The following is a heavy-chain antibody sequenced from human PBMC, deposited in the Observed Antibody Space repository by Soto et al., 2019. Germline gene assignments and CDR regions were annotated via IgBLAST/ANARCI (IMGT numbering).Heavy chain of an antibody. CDR2: INPSGGST. CDR3: GRVAGSYYGMDV. D-gene: IGHD1-26*01. J-gene: IGHJ6*02. CDR1: GYTFTAYY. Sequence: QVQLVQSGAEVKKPGASVNVSCKASGYTFTAYYMYWVRQAPGQGLEWMGIINPSGGSTTYAQKFQGXVXXXRXXSTTTVYMELSSLRSEDTAVYFCGRVAGSYYGMDVWGQGTTVTVSS. V-gene: IGHV1-46*03.